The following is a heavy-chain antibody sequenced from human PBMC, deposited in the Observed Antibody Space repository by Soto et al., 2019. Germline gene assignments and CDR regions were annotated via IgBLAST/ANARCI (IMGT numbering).Heavy chain of an antibody. CDR3: ARSAVTTQYYYYGMDV. Sequence: SETLSLTCTVSGGSISSYYWSWIRQAAGNGLEWIGHLYTSGSTNYNPSLKSRVSMSVDASKNQFSLKLTSVTAADTAVYYCARSAVTTQYYYYGMDVWGQGTTVTVSS. J-gene: IGHJ6*02. V-gene: IGHV4-4*07. CDR1: GGSISSYY. D-gene: IGHD4-17*01. CDR2: LYTSGST.